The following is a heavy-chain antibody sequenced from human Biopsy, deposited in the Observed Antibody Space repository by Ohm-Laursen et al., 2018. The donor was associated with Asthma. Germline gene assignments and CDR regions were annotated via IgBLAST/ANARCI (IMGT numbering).Heavy chain of an antibody. CDR1: GGTFSNFA. Sequence: VSSVKVSCKAPGGTFSNFAISWVRQAPGQGLEWLGGIMTVFGTTNYAQKFQGRVTITADESTSTAYTEVTSLRSEDTAIYYCARCQVGYSSGWSLLLKKIYYSGMDVWGQGTAVTVSS. D-gene: IGHD6-19*01. V-gene: IGHV1-69*01. CDR3: ARCQVGYSSGWSLLLKKIYYSGMDV. J-gene: IGHJ6*02. CDR2: IMTVFGTT.